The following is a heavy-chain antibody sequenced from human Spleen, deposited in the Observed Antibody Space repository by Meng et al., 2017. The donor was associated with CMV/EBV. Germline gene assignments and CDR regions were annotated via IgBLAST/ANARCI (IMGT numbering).Heavy chain of an antibody. Sequence: SVKVSCKASGGTFSSYAISWVRQAPGQGLEWMGGIIPIFGTANYAQKFQGRVTITTDESTSTAYMELSSLRSEDTAVYYCARGHEAGTSPPIGYWGQGTLVTVSS. CDR2: IIPIFGTA. CDR1: GGTFSSYA. V-gene: IGHV1-69*05. CDR3: ARGHEAGTSPPIGY. D-gene: IGHD1-7*01. J-gene: IGHJ4*02.